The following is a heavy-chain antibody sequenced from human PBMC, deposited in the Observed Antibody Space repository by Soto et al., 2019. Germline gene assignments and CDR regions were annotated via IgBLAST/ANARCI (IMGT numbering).Heavy chain of an antibody. J-gene: IGHJ4*02. CDR3: VRGGSANYCGLFDS. CDR2: IKSDASTI. V-gene: IGHV3-74*03. CDR1: GFTFSSYW. D-gene: IGHD1-26*01. Sequence: EVQLVESGGGLVQPGGSLRLSCAASGFTFSSYWMHWVRQVPGKGLVWVSRIKSDASTIMYADSVKGRFTISRDNAKNTLYLQVNSLRSEDTAVYYCVRGGSANYCGLFDSWGEGTLVTVSS.